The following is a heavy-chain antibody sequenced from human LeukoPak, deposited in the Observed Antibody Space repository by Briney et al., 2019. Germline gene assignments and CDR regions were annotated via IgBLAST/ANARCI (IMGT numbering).Heavy chain of an antibody. Sequence: GGSLRLSCAASGFTFSSYWMSWVRQAPGKGLEWVANIKQDGSEKYYVDSVKGRFTISRDNAKNSLYLQMNSLRAEDTAVYYCARDWSSGYYSRSCDYWGQGTLVTVSS. CDR3: ARDWSSGYYSRSCDY. D-gene: IGHD3-22*01. J-gene: IGHJ4*02. CDR1: GFTFSSYW. CDR2: IKQDGSEK. V-gene: IGHV3-7*01.